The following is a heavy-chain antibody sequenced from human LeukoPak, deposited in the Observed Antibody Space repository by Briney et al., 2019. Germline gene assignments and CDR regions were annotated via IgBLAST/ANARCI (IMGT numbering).Heavy chain of an antibody. D-gene: IGHD3-22*01. Sequence: SETLSLTCAVYGGSFSGYYWSWIRQPPGKGLEWIGEINHSGSTNYNPSLKSRVTISVDTSKSQFSLKLSSVTAADTAVYYCARKPPMYYYDSSAYRKSSAFDIWGQGTMVTVSS. V-gene: IGHV4-34*01. CDR3: ARKPPMYYYDSSAYRKSSAFDI. CDR2: INHSGST. J-gene: IGHJ3*02. CDR1: GGSFSGYY.